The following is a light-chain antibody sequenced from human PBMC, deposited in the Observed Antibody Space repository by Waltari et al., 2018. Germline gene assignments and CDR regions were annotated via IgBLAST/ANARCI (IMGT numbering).Light chain of an antibody. CDR3: SVYMGSGIWV. V-gene: IGLV8-61*01. CDR2: KGS. J-gene: IGLJ3*02. CDR1: SGSLSTTSY. Sequence: QTVVTQEPSLSVSPGGTVTLTCVLTSGSLSTTSYATWYQQTPGQPPSTLVYKGSSRSSGVPDRFSGSILGNKAALTITGTQADDESNYYCSVYMGSGIWVFGGGTKLTVL.